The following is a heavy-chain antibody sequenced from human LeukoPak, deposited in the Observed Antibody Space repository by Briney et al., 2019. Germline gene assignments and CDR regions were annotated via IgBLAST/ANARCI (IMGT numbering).Heavy chain of an antibody. CDR2: IYYSGST. CDR3: ARQAKGGTMMKD. Sequence: SETLSLTCTVSGGSISSYYWSWIRQPPGKGLEWIGYIYYSGSTNYNPSLKSRVTISVDTSKNQFSLKLSSVTAADTAVYYCARQAKGGTMMKDWGQGTLVTVSS. CDR1: GGSISSYY. D-gene: IGHD3-22*01. J-gene: IGHJ4*02. V-gene: IGHV4-59*08.